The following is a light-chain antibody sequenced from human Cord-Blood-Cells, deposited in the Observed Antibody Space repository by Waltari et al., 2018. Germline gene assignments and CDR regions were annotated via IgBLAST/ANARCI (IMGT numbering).Light chain of an antibody. CDR2: EVI. V-gene: IGLV2-8*01. Sequence: QSALTQPPSASGSPGPSVTIPCTGTSRDGGGYNYLSCYQQHPGKAPKLMIYEVIKRPSGFPDRFSGSKSGNTASLTVSGLQAEDEADYYCSSYAGSNNYVFGTGTKVTVL. CDR3: SSYAGSNNYV. J-gene: IGLJ1*01. CDR1: SRDGGGYNY.